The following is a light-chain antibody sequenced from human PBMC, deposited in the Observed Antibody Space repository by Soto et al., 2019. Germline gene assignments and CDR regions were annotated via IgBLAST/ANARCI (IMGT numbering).Light chain of an antibody. J-gene: IGKJ1*01. V-gene: IGKV3-15*01. CDR2: GES. CDR1: QSVNTN. CDR3: QQYNNWPSWT. Sequence: EIRLTQSRCTRSVSKGERATRSCCMSQSVNTNFAWYQQKPGQAPRLLIYGESTRATGIPARFSGSGSGTEFTLTISSLQSEDFAVYYCQQYNNWPSWTFGQGTKVDIK.